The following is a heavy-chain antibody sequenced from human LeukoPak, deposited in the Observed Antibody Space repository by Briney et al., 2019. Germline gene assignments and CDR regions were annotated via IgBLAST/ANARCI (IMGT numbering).Heavy chain of an antibody. CDR1: GFTLSGYE. CDR3: TRSDWFDP. Sequence: GGSLRLSCAASGFTLSGYEMNWVRQAPGKGLEWVSYISSSGSIIYYADSVKGRFTISRDNAKNTLYLQMNSLRGEDTAVYYCTRSDWFDPWGQGTLVTVSS. V-gene: IGHV3-48*03. CDR2: ISSSGSII. J-gene: IGHJ5*02.